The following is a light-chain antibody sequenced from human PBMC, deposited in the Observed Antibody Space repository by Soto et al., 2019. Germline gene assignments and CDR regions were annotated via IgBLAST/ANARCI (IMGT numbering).Light chain of an antibody. J-gene: IGKJ1*01. V-gene: IGKV3-15*01. CDR3: QQYQDWPRT. CDR2: EVS. CDR1: ERLTGN. Sequence: EMVMTQSPATLSVSPGERATLSCRASERLTGNLAWYQHRPGQAPRLLIYEVSTRATYIPARFSGRGSRTEFTLTISSLQAEDSAVYYCQQYQDWPRTFGQGTKVDIK.